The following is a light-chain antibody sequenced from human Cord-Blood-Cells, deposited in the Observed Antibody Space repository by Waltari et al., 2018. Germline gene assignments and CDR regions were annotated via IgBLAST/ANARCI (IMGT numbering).Light chain of an antibody. V-gene: IGKV3-11*01. J-gene: IGKJ2*01. CDR2: DAS. CDR3: QQRSNWPPYT. Sequence: MLILSPATLSLSPGARATLSCRASQSVSSYLAWYHQKPGQDPRLLIYDASNSATGSPARFSGSGSGTHFTLTISSLEPEDFAVYYCQQRSNWPPYTFGQGTKREIK. CDR1: QSVSSY.